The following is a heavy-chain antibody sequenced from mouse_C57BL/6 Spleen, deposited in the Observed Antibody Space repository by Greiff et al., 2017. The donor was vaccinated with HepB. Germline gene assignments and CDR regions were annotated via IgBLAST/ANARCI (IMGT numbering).Heavy chain of an antibody. Sequence: VQLKESGPELVKPGASVKISCKASGYSFTDYNMNWVKQSNGKSLEWIGVINPNYGTTSYNQKFKGKATLTVDQSSSTAYMQLNSLTSEDSAVYYCARSDSNPHYYAMDYWGQGTSVTVSS. CDR2: INPNYGTT. CDR3: ARSDSNPHYYAMDY. D-gene: IGHD2-5*01. CDR1: GYSFTDYN. J-gene: IGHJ4*01. V-gene: IGHV1-39*01.